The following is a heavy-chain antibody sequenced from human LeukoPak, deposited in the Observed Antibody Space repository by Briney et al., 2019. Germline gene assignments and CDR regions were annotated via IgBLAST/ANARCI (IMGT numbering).Heavy chain of an antibody. CDR1: GSVFNSHP. CDR2: ISGDGSST. Sequence: GGSLRLSCAASGSVFNSHPMHWVRQAPGKGLECVPAISGDGSSTYYANSVEGRFIISRDNSKNTLYLQMGSLRVEDTALYYCAREEPAGSIDYWGQGTLVTVSS. V-gene: IGHV3-64*01. D-gene: IGHD1-14*01. J-gene: IGHJ4*02. CDR3: AREEPAGSIDY.